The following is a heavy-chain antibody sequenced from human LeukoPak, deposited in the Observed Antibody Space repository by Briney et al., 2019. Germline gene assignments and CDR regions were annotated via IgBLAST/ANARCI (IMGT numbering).Heavy chain of an antibody. D-gene: IGHD4-17*01. CDR3: ARDNGDYGSDY. V-gene: IGHV3-23*01. CDR2: ISGSGDTT. J-gene: IGHJ4*02. Sequence: PGGSLRLSCVASGFTFNNFAMTWVRQAPGKGPEWVSGISGSGDTTYYADSVKGRFTISRDNSKNTLYLQINSLRAEDTAVYYCARDNGDYGSDYWGQGTLVTVSS. CDR1: GFTFNNFA.